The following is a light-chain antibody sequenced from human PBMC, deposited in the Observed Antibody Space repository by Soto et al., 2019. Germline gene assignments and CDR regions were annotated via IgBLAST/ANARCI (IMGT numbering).Light chain of an antibody. Sequence: EIVLTQSPATLSLSPGERATLSCRASQSVSSSLTWYQQKPGQAPSLLIYGASTTASGIPARFSGSGSGTEFTLTISSLQSEDFAVYYCQQYNSWPPITFGQGTRLEIK. J-gene: IGKJ5*01. V-gene: IGKV3-15*01. CDR1: QSVSSS. CDR3: QQYNSWPPIT. CDR2: GAS.